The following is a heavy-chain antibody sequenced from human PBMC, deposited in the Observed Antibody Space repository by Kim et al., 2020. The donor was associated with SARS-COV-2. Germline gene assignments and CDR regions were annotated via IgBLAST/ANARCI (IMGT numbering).Heavy chain of an antibody. Sequence: GESLQISCKGSGYSFTSYWIGWVRQMPGKGLEWMGIIYPGDSDTRYSPSFQGQVTISADKSISTAYLQWSSLKVSDTAMYYCARLTGDGYNHNWFDPWGQGTLVTVSS. J-gene: IGHJ5*02. CDR1: GYSFTSYW. D-gene: IGHD5-12*01. V-gene: IGHV5-51*01. CDR3: ARLTGDGYNHNWFDP. CDR2: IYPGDSDT.